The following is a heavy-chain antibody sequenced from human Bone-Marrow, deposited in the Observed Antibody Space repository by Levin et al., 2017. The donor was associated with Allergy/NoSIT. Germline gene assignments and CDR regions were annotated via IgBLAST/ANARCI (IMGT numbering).Heavy chain of an antibody. CDR2: LSGIGARA. Sequence: GESLKISCVGSGFPFNNFDMNWVRQAAGKGLEWVAGLSGIGARANYADSVKGRFTVSRDDSKNTLYLQMNSLSAEDTAIYYCVRTPGAIVVTPYFDFWGQGTLVTVSS. V-gene: IGHV3-23*01. CDR1: GFPFNNFD. J-gene: IGHJ4*02. CDR3: VRTPGAIVVTPYFDF. D-gene: IGHD2-21*01.